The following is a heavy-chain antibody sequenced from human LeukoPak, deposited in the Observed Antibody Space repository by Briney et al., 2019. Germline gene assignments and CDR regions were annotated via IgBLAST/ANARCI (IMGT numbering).Heavy chain of an antibody. CDR3: ARQRHYYGSGSYLSSSFDY. Sequence: SETLSLTCTVSGGSISSYYWSWIRQPAGKGLEWIGRIYTSGSTNYNPSLKSRVTMSVDTSKNQFSLRLSSVTAADTALYFCARQRHYYGSGSYLSSSFDYWGQGTLVTVSS. D-gene: IGHD3-10*01. CDR1: GGSISSYY. J-gene: IGHJ4*02. V-gene: IGHV4-4*07. CDR2: IYTSGST.